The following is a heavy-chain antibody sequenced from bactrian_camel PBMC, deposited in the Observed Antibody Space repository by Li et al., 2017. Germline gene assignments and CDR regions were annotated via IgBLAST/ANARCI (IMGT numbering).Heavy chain of an antibody. Sequence: QVQLVESGGGSVQAGGSPKLSCAASGIPFDVSDMGWCRQAPGKEREGVAALYTRTGSTYYADSVKDRFTISRDNAANTVYLQMNSLKSEDTAVYYCVSVGPGGWGQGTQVTVS. CDR1: GIPFDVSD. CDR2: LYTRTGST. CDR3: VSVGPGG. V-gene: IGHV3S63*01. J-gene: IGHJ4*01.